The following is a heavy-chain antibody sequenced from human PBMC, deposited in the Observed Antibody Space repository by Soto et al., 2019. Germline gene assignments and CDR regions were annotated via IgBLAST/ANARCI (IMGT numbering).Heavy chain of an antibody. Sequence: ELQVLESVGGLVQQGGSLRLSCAASGFTVSSKYLSWVRHAPGRGLELVSLIYSGGSTSYADSVKGRFTISRDNSENTLYLQMNSLRDEDTAVYYCARDGLTCSGSRCFTVTMDVWRKGTTVTVSS. CDR1: GFTVSSKY. V-gene: IGHV3-66*01. CDR2: IYSGGST. J-gene: IGHJ6*03. D-gene: IGHD2-15*01. CDR3: ARDGLTCSGSRCFTVTMDV.